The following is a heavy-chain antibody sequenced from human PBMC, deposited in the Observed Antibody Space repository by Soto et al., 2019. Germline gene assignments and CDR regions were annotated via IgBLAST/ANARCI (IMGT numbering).Heavy chain of an antibody. CDR2: ISSSSSTI. CDR1: GFTFSSYS. D-gene: IGHD3-3*01. V-gene: IGHV3-48*01. CDR3: AAIYDFWSGYSFDY. Sequence: GGSLRLSCAASGFTFSSYSMNWVRQAPGKGLEWVSYISSSSSTIHYADSVKGRFTISRDNAKNSLYLQMNSLRAEDTAVYYCAAIYDFWSGYSFDYWGQGTLVTVSS. J-gene: IGHJ4*02.